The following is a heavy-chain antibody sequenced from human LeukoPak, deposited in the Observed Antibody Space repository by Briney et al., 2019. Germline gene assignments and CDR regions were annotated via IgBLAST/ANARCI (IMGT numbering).Heavy chain of an antibody. CDR3: ARDHLYYFDY. Sequence: GGSLRLSCAAPGFTFSSYGMHWVRQAPGKGLEWVAVIWYDGSNKYYADSVKGRFTISRDNSKNTLYLQMNSLRAEDTAVYYCARDHLYYFDYWGQGTLVTVSS. J-gene: IGHJ4*02. CDR2: IWYDGSNK. CDR1: GFTFSSYG. V-gene: IGHV3-33*01.